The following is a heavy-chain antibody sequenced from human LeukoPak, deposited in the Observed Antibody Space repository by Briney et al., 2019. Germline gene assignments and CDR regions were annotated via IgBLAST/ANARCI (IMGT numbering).Heavy chain of an antibody. D-gene: IGHD2-21*02. J-gene: IGHJ4*02. CDR1: GFTFSDYY. CDR2: ITHTGSHT. Sequence: GGSLRLSCAASGFTFSDYYMSWIRLAPGKGLEWVSDITHTGSHTNYADSVTGRFTVSRDNAKNSLYLQINNLRLEDTAVYYCAREKGPYCGTDCYRYYFDYWGQGTLVTVSS. CDR3: AREKGPYCGTDCYRYYFDY. V-gene: IGHV3-11*05.